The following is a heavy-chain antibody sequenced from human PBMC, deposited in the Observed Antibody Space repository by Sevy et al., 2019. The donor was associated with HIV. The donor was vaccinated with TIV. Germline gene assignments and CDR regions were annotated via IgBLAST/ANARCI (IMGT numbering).Heavy chain of an antibody. CDR1: GFTFSSYA. CDR3: AKTPAEGGDYPILDFDF. Sequence: GGSLRLSCAASGFTFSSYAMSWVHQAPGKGLEWVSAISGSGGSTYYADSVKGRFTISSDNSKNTLYLQMNSLRAEDTAVYYCAKTPAEGGDYPILDFDFWGQGTLVTVSS. J-gene: IGHJ4*02. CDR2: ISGSGGST. D-gene: IGHD2-21*02. V-gene: IGHV3-23*01.